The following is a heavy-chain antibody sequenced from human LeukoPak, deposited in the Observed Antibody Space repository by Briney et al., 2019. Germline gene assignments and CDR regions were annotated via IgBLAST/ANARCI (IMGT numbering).Heavy chain of an antibody. CDR2: ISAYNGNT. V-gene: IGHV1-18*01. CDR3: ARGPRNDFWSGYPYYYYYGMDV. J-gene: IGHJ6*02. CDR1: VYTFTSYG. Sequence: ASVKVSFKASVYTFTSYGISWVRQARGQGLEWMGWISAYNGNTNYAQKLQGRVTMTTDTSTSTAYMELRSLRSDDTAVYYCARGPRNDFWSGYPYYYYYGMDVWGQGTTVTVSS. D-gene: IGHD3-3*01.